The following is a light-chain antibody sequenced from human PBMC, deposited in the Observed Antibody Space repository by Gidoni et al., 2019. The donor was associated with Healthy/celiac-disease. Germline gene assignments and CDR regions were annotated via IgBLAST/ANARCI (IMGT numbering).Light chain of an antibody. CDR2: DAS. Sequence: DIQMTQSPSSLSASVGDRVTITFQSSQEISNYLNWYQQKPGKAPKLLIYDASNLETGVPSRFSGSGSGTDFTFTISSLQPEDIATYYCQQYDNLPFTFGPGTKVDIK. CDR1: QEISNY. V-gene: IGKV1-33*01. J-gene: IGKJ3*01. CDR3: QQYDNLPFT.